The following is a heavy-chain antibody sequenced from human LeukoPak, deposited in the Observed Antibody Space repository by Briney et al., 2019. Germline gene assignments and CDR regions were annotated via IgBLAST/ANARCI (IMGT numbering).Heavy chain of an antibody. CDR1: GYTFTNYG. D-gene: IGHD3-22*01. J-gene: IGHJ4*02. CDR3: ARDSSGFPRDASDY. Sequence: GASVTVSCKASGYTFTNYGINWVRQAPRQGLEWMGWISAYNGHTNYAQNLQGRVTMTTDTSTSTAYMELRSLRSDDTAVYFCARDSSGFPRDASDYWGQGTLVTVSS. V-gene: IGHV1-18*01. CDR2: ISAYNGHT.